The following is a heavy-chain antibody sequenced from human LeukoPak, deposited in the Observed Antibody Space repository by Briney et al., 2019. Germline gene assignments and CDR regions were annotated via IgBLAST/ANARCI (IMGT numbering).Heavy chain of an antibody. V-gene: IGHV4-34*01. CDR3: ARSGSYPMLPDY. Sequence: SETLSLTCAVYGGSFSGYYWSWIRQPPGKGLEWIGEINHSGSTNYNPSLKSRVTISVDTSKNQFSLQLNSVTPEDTAVYYCARSGSYPMLPDYWGQGTLVTVSS. CDR2: INHSGST. CDR1: GGSFSGYY. D-gene: IGHD1-26*01. J-gene: IGHJ4*02.